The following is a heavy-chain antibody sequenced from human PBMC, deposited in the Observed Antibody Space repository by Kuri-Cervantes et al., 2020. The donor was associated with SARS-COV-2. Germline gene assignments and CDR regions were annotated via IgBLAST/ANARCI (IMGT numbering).Heavy chain of an antibody. D-gene: IGHD4-11*01. J-gene: IGHJ4*02. CDR2: IYYSGST. CDR1: GYSISSGYY. Sequence: ESLKISCTVSGYSISSGYYWGWIRQPPGKGLEWIGSIYYSGSTYYNPSLKSRVAISVDTSKNQFSLKLSSVTAADTAVYYCARGGGYSNLGYYFDYWGQGTLVTVSS. CDR3: ARGGGYSNLGYYFDY. V-gene: IGHV4-38-2*02.